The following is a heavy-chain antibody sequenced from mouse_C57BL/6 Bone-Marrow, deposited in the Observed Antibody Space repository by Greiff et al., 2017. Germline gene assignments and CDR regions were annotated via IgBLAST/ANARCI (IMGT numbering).Heavy chain of an antibody. D-gene: IGHD2-1*01. CDR1: GFSFNTYA. CDR2: IRSKSNNYAT. V-gene: IGHV10-1*01. CDR3: VIYCNYLYAMDY. Sequence: EVKLEESGGGLVQPKGSLKLSCAASGFSFNTYAMNWVRQAPGKGLEWVARIRSKSNNYATYYADSVKDRFTISRYDSESMLDLQMNIFKTEDTAMYYCVIYCNYLYAMDYWGQGTSVTVSS. J-gene: IGHJ4*01.